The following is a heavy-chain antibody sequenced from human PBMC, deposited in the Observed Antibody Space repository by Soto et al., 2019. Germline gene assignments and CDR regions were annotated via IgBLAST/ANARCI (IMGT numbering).Heavy chain of an antibody. CDR1: GFSLSTSGVG. CDR2: IYWDDDK. Sequence: QITLKESGPTLVKPTQTLTLTCTFSGFSLSTSGVGVGWIRQPPGKALEWLALIYWDDDKRYSPSLKSRLTNITDTSKNQVVLTMTNMDPVDTATYYCAHRDRGIAAAGGIKKQRNTWFDPWGQGTLVTVSS. CDR3: AHRDRGIAAAGGIKKQRNTWFDP. V-gene: IGHV2-5*02. J-gene: IGHJ5*02. D-gene: IGHD6-13*01.